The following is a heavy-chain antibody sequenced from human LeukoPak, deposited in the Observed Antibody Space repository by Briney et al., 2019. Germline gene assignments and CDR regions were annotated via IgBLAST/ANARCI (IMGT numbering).Heavy chain of an antibody. CDR1: GFTFSSYA. V-gene: IGHV3-33*08. CDR3: ARGSAGSSWYPLDY. CDR2: IWYDGSNK. D-gene: IGHD6-13*01. Sequence: GASLRLSCAASGFTFSSYAMSWVRQAPGKGLEWVAVIWYDGSNKYYADSVKGRFTISRDNSKNTLYLQMNSLRAEDTAVYYCARGSAGSSWYPLDYWGQGTLVTVSS. J-gene: IGHJ4*02.